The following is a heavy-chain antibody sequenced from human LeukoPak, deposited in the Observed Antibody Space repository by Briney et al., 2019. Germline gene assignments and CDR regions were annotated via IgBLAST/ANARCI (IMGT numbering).Heavy chain of an antibody. CDR3: AKVRGGYDYYFDY. J-gene: IGHJ4*02. CDR1: GFTFSSYS. Sequence: GGSLRLSCAASGFTFSSYSMNWVRQAPGKGLEWVSSISSSSSYIYYADSVKGRFTISRDNAKNSLYLQMNSLRAEDTALYYCAKVRGGYDYYFDYWGQGTLVTVSS. D-gene: IGHD5-12*01. V-gene: IGHV3-21*04. CDR2: ISSSSSYI.